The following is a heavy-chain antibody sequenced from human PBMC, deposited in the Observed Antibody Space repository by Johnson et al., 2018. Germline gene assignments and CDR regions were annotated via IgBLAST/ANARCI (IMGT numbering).Heavy chain of an antibody. Sequence: QVQLVESGGGLVKPGGSLRLSCVASGFTFTDHYMTWIRQAPGKGLEWISYISSNDRRGFTIKHADSVRGRFTMSRDNAKNSVYLQMNNLSAEDTAVYYCARGGSSGYFPYFYYYYMDVWGKGTTVTVSS. CDR1: GFTFTDHY. CDR2: ISSNDRRGFTI. J-gene: IGHJ6*03. V-gene: IGHV3-11*04. CDR3: ARGGSSGYFPYFYYYYMDV. D-gene: IGHD3-22*01.